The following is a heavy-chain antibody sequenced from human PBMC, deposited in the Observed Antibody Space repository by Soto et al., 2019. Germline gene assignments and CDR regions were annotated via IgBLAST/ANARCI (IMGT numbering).Heavy chain of an antibody. D-gene: IGHD2-2*01. J-gene: IGHJ4*02. V-gene: IGHV3-23*01. Sequence: EVQLLESGGGLVQPGGSLRLSCAASGFTFSSYAMSWVRQAPGKGLEWVSAISGSGGSTYYADSVKGRFTISRDNSKNTLYQQMNSLRAEDTAVYYCAKSETIVVVPAAIDYWGQGTLVTVSS. CDR2: ISGSGGST. CDR3: AKSETIVVVPAAIDY. CDR1: GFTFSSYA.